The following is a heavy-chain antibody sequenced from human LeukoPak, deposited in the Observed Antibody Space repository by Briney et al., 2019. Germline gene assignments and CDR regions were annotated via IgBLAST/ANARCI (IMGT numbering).Heavy chain of an antibody. CDR1: GFTFSTAW. D-gene: IGHD3-16*02. Sequence: GGSLRLSCAASGFTFSTAWISWVRPAPGDGMEWVGPVKSITDGGTRYYAAPVKGRFTISSDDSKNTLYLQMNSLQTEDTAVYYCITRLTVTFGGVIVFDYWGQGTLVTVSS. CDR2: VKSITDGGTR. J-gene: IGHJ4*02. CDR3: ITRLTVTFGGVIVFDY. V-gene: IGHV3-15*01.